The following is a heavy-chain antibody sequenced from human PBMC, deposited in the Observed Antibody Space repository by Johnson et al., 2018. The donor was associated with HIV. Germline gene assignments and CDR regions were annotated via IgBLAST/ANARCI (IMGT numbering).Heavy chain of an antibody. Sequence: VQLVESGGGVVQPGRSLRLSCAASGVTFSSYGMHWVRQAPGKGLEWVAVIWYDGSNKDYAESGKGRFTISRDNAKNSLYLQINRMRTEDTALYYCAKDMGRYSGSYGNYDAFDIWGQGTMVTFSS. CDR3: AKDMGRYSGSYGNYDAFDI. CDR1: GVTFSSYG. CDR2: IWYDGSNK. V-gene: IGHV3-33*03. D-gene: IGHD1-26*01. J-gene: IGHJ3*02.